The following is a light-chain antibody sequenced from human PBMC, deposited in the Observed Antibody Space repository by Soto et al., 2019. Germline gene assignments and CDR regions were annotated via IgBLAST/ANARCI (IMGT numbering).Light chain of an antibody. Sequence: DIQMTQSPSSLSASVGDRVTITCRASQNIRNYLNWYQQKPGKVPNLLIYGASSLQSGVPSRFSGSGSETDFTLTINSLQPEDFATYYCQQSFTAVFTFGPGTKVDIK. CDR1: QNIRNY. CDR2: GAS. CDR3: QQSFTAVFT. J-gene: IGKJ3*01. V-gene: IGKV1-39*01.